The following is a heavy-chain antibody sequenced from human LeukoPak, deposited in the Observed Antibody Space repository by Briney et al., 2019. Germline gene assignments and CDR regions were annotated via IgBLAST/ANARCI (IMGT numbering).Heavy chain of an antibody. CDR1: GYSFTSYW. Sequence: GESLKISCKGSGYSFTSYWIGWVRQAPGQGLEWMGRINPNSGGTNYAQKFQGRVTMTRDTSSSTAYMELSRLRSDDTAVYYCARAHCSGGSCYSRLQFDPWGQGTLVTVSS. CDR3: ARAHCSGGSCYSRLQFDP. V-gene: IGHV1-2*06. CDR2: INPNSGGT. D-gene: IGHD2-15*01. J-gene: IGHJ5*02.